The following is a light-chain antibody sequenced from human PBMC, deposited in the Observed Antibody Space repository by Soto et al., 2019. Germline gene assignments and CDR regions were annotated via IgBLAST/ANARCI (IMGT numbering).Light chain of an antibody. J-gene: IGLJ2*01. V-gene: IGLV4-69*01. CDR2: LDSDGRH. CDR1: SGHSNYA. CDR3: QTWGTDIHVV. Sequence: QSVLTQSPSASASLGASVKLTCTLSSGHSNYAIAWHQQQPEKGPRFLIYLDSDGRHIKGDGIPDRFSGSSSGAERYLTISSLQSEDEDDYYCQTWGTDIHVVFGGGTKLTVL.